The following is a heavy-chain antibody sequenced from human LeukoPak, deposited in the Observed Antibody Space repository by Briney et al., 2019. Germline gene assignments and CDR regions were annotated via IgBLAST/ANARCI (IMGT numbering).Heavy chain of an antibody. Sequence: GGSLRLSCAASGFTFSSYGMHWVRQAPGKGLELVAVIWYDGSNKYYADSVKGRFTISRDNSKNTLYLQMNSLRAEDTAVYYCARAGYYDSSGTGYYWGQGTLVTVSS. J-gene: IGHJ4*02. CDR1: GFTFSSYG. V-gene: IGHV3-33*01. CDR3: ARAGYYDSSGTGYY. CDR2: IWYDGSNK. D-gene: IGHD3-22*01.